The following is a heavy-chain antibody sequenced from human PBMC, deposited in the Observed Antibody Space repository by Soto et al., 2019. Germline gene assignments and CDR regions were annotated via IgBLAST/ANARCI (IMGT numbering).Heavy chain of an antibody. V-gene: IGHV3-30-3*01. D-gene: IGHD2-15*01. Sequence: GGSLRLSCAASGFTFTNYAMYWVRQAPGKGLEWLSFISYDGSTKFYADSLKGRFTVSSDNSKNTMFLEMNILRPEDTAVYFCEREGEYCIGGSCTYFDYWGQGALVTVSS. CDR1: GFTFTNYA. CDR2: ISYDGSTK. CDR3: EREGEYCIGGSCTYFDY. J-gene: IGHJ4*02.